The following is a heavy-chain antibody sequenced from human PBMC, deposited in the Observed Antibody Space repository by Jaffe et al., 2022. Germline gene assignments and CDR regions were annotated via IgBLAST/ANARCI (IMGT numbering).Heavy chain of an antibody. V-gene: IGHV3-48*03. Sequence: EVQLVESGGGLVQPGGSLRLSCAASGFTFSSYEMNWVRQAPGKGLEWVSYISSSGSTIYYADSVKGRFTISRDNAKNSLYLQMNSLRAEDTAVYYCATDSSGYNWFDPWGQGTLVTVSS. J-gene: IGHJ5*02. CDR1: GFTFSSYE. CDR3: ATDSSGYNWFDP. D-gene: IGHD3-22*01. CDR2: ISSSGSTI.